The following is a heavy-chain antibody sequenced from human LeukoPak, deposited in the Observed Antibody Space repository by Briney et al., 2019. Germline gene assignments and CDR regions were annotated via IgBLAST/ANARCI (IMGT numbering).Heavy chain of an antibody. V-gene: IGHV4-59*01. D-gene: IGHD1/OR15-1a*01. CDR2: IYYSGST. CDR3: ARGTTNAEYFQH. J-gene: IGHJ1*01. CDR1: GGSISSYY. Sequence: SETLSLTCTVSGGSISSYYWSWIRQPPGKGLGWIGYIYYSGSTNYNPSLKSRVTISVDTSKNQFSLKLSSVTAADTAVYYCARGTTNAEYFQHWGQGTLVTVSS.